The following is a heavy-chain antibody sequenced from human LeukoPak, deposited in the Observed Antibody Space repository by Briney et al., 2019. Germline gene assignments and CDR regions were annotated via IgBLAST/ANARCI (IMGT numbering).Heavy chain of an antibody. CDR2: IYYSGST. D-gene: IGHD6-13*01. V-gene: IGHV4-30-4*01. CDR1: GGSISSGDYY. Sequence: PSETLSLTRTVSGGSISSGDYYWSWIRQPPGKGLEWIGYIYYSGSTYYNPSLKSRVTISVDTSKNQFSLKLSSVTAADTAVYYCASQYSSSWSPFDYWGQGTLVTVSS. J-gene: IGHJ4*02. CDR3: ASQYSSSWSPFDY.